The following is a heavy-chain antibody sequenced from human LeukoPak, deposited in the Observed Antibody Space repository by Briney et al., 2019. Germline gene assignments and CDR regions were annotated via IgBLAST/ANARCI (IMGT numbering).Heavy chain of an antibody. Sequence: PGGSLRLSCAASGFTFSSYAMSWVRQAPGKGLEWVSAISSGGGTTYYADSVKGRLTISRDNSKNTLSLQMNSLRVEDTAVYYCARSYYDSRGYIYYFDYWGQGTLVTVSS. D-gene: IGHD3-22*01. CDR3: ARSYYDSRGYIYYFDY. CDR2: ISSGGGTT. J-gene: IGHJ4*02. V-gene: IGHV3-23*01. CDR1: GFTFSSYA.